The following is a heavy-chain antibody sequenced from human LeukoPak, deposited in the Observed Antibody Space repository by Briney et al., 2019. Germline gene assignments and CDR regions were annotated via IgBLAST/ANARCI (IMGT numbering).Heavy chain of an antibody. Sequence: GGSLRLSCAASGFTFSSYGMHWVRQAPGKGLEWVAVISYDGSNKYYADSVKGRFTISRDNSKNTLYLQMNSLRAEDTAVYYCAKDLVYPLDIVATIGGFFDYWGQGTLVTVSS. CDR1: GFTFSSYG. J-gene: IGHJ4*02. CDR3: AKDLVYPLDIVATIGGFFDY. D-gene: IGHD5-12*01. CDR2: ISYDGSNK. V-gene: IGHV3-30*18.